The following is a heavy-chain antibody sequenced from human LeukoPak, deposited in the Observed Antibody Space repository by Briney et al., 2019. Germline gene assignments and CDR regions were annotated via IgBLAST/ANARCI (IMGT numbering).Heavy chain of an antibody. CDR1: GGSFSGYY. V-gene: IGHV4-34*01. J-gene: IGHJ4*02. CDR2: INHSGST. CDR3: ARFRARGYSYGGSYFDY. Sequence: PSETLSLTCAVYGGSFSGYYWSWIRQPPGKGLEWIGEINHSGSTNYNPSLKSRVTISVDTSKNQFSLKLSSVTAADTAVYYCARFRARGYSYGGSYFDYWGQGTLVTVSS. D-gene: IGHD5-18*01.